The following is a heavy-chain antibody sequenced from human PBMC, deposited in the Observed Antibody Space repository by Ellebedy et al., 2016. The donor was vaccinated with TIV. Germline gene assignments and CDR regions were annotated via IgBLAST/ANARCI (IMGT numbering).Heavy chain of an antibody. CDR1: GYTFTSYG. V-gene: IGHV1-18*01. D-gene: IGHD4-11*01. CDR2: ISAYNGNT. CDR3: ARVIRTTVTTQSYNWFDP. J-gene: IGHJ5*02. Sequence: ASVKVSCKASGYTFTSYGISWVRQAPGQGLEWMGWISAYNGNTNYAQKLQGRVTMTTDTSTSTAYMELRSLRSDDTAVYYCARVIRTTVTTQSYNWFDPWGQGTLVTVSS.